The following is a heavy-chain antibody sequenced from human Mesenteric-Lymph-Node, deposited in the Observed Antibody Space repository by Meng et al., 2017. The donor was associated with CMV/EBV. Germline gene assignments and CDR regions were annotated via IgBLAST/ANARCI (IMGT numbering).Heavy chain of an antibody. J-gene: IGHJ5*02. D-gene: IGHD3-22*01. CDR3: ARDYYNSSGWGGFDP. CDR2: ISSTSSHI. Sequence: GESLKISCAASGFTFSSYSMNWVRQAPGKGLEWVSSISSTSSHIYYADSVRRRFTISRDNAKNSLYLQMNSLRAEDTAVYYCARDYYNSSGWGGFDPWGQGALVTVSS. CDR1: GFTFSSYS. V-gene: IGHV3-21*01.